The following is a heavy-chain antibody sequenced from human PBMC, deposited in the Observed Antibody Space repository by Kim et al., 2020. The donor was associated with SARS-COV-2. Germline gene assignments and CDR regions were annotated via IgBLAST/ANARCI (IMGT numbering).Heavy chain of an antibody. J-gene: IGHJ4*02. CDR2: IWYDGSNK. D-gene: IGHD6-13*01. CDR3: ARDHFRSSSWSADY. CDR1: GFTFSSYG. Sequence: GGSLRLSCAASGFTFSSYGMHWVRQAPGKGLEWVAVIWYDGSNKYYADSVKGRFTISRDNSKNTLYLQMNSLRAEDTAVYYCARDHFRSSSWSADYWGQGTLVTVSS. V-gene: IGHV3-33*01.